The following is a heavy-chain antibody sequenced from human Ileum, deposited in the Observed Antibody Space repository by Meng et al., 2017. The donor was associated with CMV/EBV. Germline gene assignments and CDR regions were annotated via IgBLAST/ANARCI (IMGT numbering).Heavy chain of an antibody. CDR1: GFTFSRYL. Sequence: GGSLRLSCSASGFTFSRYLMHWVRQSPGKGLEWVSHINSDGTATNYADSVKGRFTISRDNAKNTLYLQMNSLRAEDTAVYYCATWVDYWGQGTLVTVSS. V-gene: IGHV3-74*01. CDR3: ATWVDY. J-gene: IGHJ4*02. CDR2: INSDGTAT.